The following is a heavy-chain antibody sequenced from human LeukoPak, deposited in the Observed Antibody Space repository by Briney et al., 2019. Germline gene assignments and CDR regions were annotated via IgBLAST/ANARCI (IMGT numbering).Heavy chain of an antibody. Sequence: GESLKISCQGFGYNFSNYWIAWVRQMPGKGLEWLGIIYPEDSDTRYSPSFQGQVTISADKSISTAYLQWSSLKASDTAMYYCARVIAVAGTNAFDIWGQGTMVTVSS. CDR2: IYPEDSDT. V-gene: IGHV5-51*01. CDR3: ARVIAVAGTNAFDI. CDR1: GYNFSNYW. J-gene: IGHJ3*02. D-gene: IGHD6-19*01.